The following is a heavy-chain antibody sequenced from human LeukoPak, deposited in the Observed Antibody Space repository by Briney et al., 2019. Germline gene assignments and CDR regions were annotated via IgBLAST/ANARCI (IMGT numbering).Heavy chain of an antibody. CDR3: ARAGSYKDFYYFDY. CDR2: INPNSGGT. D-gene: IGHD1-26*01. J-gene: IGHJ4*02. Sequence: ASVKVSCKASGYTFTGYYMHWVRQAPGQGLEWMGWINPNSGGTNYAQKFQGRVTMTRDTSISTACMELSRLRSDDTAVYYCARAGSYKDFYYFDYWGQGTLVTVSS. CDR1: GYTFTGYY. V-gene: IGHV1-2*02.